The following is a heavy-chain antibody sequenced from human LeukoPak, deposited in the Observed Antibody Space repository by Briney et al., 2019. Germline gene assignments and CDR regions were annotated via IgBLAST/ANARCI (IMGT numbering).Heavy chain of an antibody. CDR2: IYYSGST. CDR1: GGSISSYY. CDR3: ARRAGAYSHPYDY. D-gene: IGHD4/OR15-4a*01. V-gene: IGHV4-59*01. J-gene: IGHJ4*02. Sequence: PSETLSLTCAVSGGSISSYYWSWIRQPPGKGLEWIGYIYYSGSTNYNPSLKSRVTISVDTSKNQFSLKLSSVTAADTAVYYCARRAGAYSHPYDYWGQGTLVTVSS.